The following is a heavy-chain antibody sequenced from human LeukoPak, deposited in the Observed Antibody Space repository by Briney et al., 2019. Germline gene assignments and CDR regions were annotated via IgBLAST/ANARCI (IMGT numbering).Heavy chain of an antibody. CDR3: ARGPHYYGDYIRWFPDAFHI. V-gene: IGHV4-34*01. J-gene: IGHJ3*02. CDR1: GASFSAYF. Sequence: SETLSLTCGVYGASFSAYFWNWVRQSPGEGLEWIGDIKHGGDTNYNPSLMGRVTISLDASKNQFSLMLTSVTVADTAVYYCARGPHYYGDYIRWFPDAFHIWGRGTAVSVSS. D-gene: IGHD4-17*01. CDR2: IKHGGDT.